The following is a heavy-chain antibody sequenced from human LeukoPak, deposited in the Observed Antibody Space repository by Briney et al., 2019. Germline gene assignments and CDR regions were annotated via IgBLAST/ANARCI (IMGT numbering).Heavy chain of an antibody. Sequence: GGSLRLSCTASGFTFGDYAMTWVRQAPGKGLEWVANIKQDGSEKYYVDSVKGRFTISRDNAKNSLYLQMNSLRAEDTAVYYCARVAGSQRTGNFDYWGQGTLVTVSS. D-gene: IGHD1-26*01. V-gene: IGHV3-7*01. CDR3: ARVAGSQRTGNFDY. J-gene: IGHJ4*02. CDR2: IKQDGSEK. CDR1: GFTFGDYA.